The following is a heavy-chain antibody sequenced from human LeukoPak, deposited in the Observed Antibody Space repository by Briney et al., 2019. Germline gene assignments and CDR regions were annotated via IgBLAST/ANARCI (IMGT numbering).Heavy chain of an antibody. CDR3: VRGFAISRFDY. V-gene: IGHV3-64D*09. J-gene: IGHJ4*02. D-gene: IGHD3-10*01. CDR1: GFTFSSYP. Sequence: GGSLRLSCSASGFTFSSYPMHWVRQAPGKRLEYVSGISSDGGSTYYTDSVKGRFTISRDNSKNTLYLQMSSLRAEDTAAYYCVRGFAISRFDYWGQGILVTVSS. CDR2: ISSDGGST.